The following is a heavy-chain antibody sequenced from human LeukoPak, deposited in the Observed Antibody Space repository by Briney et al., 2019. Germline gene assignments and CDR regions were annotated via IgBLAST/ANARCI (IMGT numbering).Heavy chain of an antibody. J-gene: IGHJ6*03. CDR1: GYTFTSYD. CDR2: MNPNSGNT. V-gene: IGHV1-8*01. D-gene: IGHD3-10*01. Sequence: ASVKVSCKASGYTFTSYDINWVRQATGQGLEWMGWMNPNSGNTGYAQKFQGRVTMTRSTSISTDYMELRSLRSEDTAVYYCARDKINLVRGVITRLNYYYYYMDVWGKGTTVTVSS. CDR3: ARDKINLVRGVITRLNYYYYYMDV.